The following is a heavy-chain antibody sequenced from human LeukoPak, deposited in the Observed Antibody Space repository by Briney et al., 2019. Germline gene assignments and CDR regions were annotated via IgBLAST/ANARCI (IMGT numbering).Heavy chain of an antibody. CDR3: ARDSMTGYYTSSTWAFDI. CDR2: IIPIFGTA. Sequence: ASVKVSCKASGGTFSSYAISWVRQAPGQGLEWMGGIIPIFGTANYAQKFQGRVTITADESTSTAYMELSSLRSEDTAVYYCARDSMTGYYTSSTWAFDIWGQGTMVTVSS. J-gene: IGHJ3*02. V-gene: IGHV1-69*13. D-gene: IGHD3-9*01. CDR1: GGTFSSYA.